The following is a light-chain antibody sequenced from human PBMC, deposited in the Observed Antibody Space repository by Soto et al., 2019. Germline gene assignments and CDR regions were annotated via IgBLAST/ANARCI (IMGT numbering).Light chain of an antibody. CDR3: SSYAGSNYYV. J-gene: IGLJ1*01. CDR2: EVT. CDR1: SGYVGGYNY. Sequence: VLAQPPSSSESPGRTVTISWTRASGYVGGYNYVSWYQQHPGKAPKLMIYEVTKRPSGVPDRFSGSKSGNTASLTVSGLQAEDEADYYCSSYAGSNYYVFGTGTKVPVL. V-gene: IGLV2-8*01.